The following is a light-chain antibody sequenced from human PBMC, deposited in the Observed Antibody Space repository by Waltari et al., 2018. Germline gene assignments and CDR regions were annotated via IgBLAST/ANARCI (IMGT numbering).Light chain of an antibody. CDR2: DVT. J-gene: IGLJ2*01. Sequence: QSALTQPASVSGSPGQSITISCTGASSDVGGYIYVSWYQQYPGKAPKLMIYDVTDRPSGVSNRFSRAQSGNAASLTISGLQAEDEADYYCSSYTSSNTLVFGGGTKVTV. CDR3: SSYTSSNTLV. V-gene: IGLV2-14*03. CDR1: SSDVGGYIY.